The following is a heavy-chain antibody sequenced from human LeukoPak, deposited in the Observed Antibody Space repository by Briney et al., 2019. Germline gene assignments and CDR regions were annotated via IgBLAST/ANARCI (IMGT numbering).Heavy chain of an antibody. CDR1: GGSISSGGYS. V-gene: IGHV4-30-2*01. Sequence: SQTLSLTCAVSGGSISSGGYSWSWIRQPPGKGLEWIGYIYHSGSTYYNPPLKSRVTISVDRSKNQFSLKLSSVTAADTAVYYCAREGRSSTSCYFDYWGQGTLVTVSS. CDR3: AREGRSSTSCYFDY. J-gene: IGHJ4*02. D-gene: IGHD2-2*01. CDR2: IYHSGST.